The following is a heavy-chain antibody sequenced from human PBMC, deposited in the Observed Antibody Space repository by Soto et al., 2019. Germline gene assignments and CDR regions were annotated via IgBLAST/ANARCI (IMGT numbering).Heavy chain of an antibody. D-gene: IGHD6-13*01. V-gene: IGHV3-21*01. CDR3: AREGAAAGNWFDP. CDR1: GFTFSSYS. Sequence: GGSLRLSCAASGFTFSSYSMNWVRQAPGKGLEWVSSISSSSSYIYYADSVKGRFTISRDNAKNSLYLQMNSLRAEDTAVYYCAREGAAAGNWFDPWGQGTLVTVSS. CDR2: ISSSSSYI. J-gene: IGHJ5*02.